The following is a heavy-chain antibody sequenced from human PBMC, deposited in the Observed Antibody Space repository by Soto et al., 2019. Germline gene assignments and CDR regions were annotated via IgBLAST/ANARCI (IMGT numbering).Heavy chain of an antibody. CDR1: GFTFSSYS. CDR2: ISSSSSTI. D-gene: IGHD3-3*01. V-gene: IGHV3-48*01. J-gene: IGHJ4*02. Sequence: EVQLVESGGGLVQPGGSLRLSCAASGFTFSSYSMNWVRQAPGKGLEGVSYISSSSSTIYYADSVKGRFTISRDNAKNRLYLQMNSLRAEDTAVYYCARSTPLRGDFWSRYYADSHFDYWGQGTLVTVSS. CDR3: ARSTPLRGDFWSRYYADSHFDY.